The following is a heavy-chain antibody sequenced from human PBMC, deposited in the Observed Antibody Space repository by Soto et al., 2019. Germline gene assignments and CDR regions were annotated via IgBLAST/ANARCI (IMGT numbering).Heavy chain of an antibody. J-gene: IGHJ4*02. CDR1: GGSISSGNYY. CDR3: AIMGTPATRLYYFDF. V-gene: IGHV4-30-4*01. D-gene: IGHD5-18*01. Sequence: QVQLQESGPGLVKPSQTLSLTCTVSGGSISSGNYYWSWIRQPPGKGLEWIGFISYRGSTYYNLSLKGRITISVDTSKNQFSLNLSFVTAADTAVYYCAIMGTPATRLYYFDFWGQGTLVTVSS. CDR2: ISYRGST.